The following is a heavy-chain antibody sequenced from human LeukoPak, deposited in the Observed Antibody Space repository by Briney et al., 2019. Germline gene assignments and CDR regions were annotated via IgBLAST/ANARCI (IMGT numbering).Heavy chain of an antibody. CDR1: GFSLTTAAVG. D-gene: IGHD2-21*01. V-gene: IGHV2-5*02. Sequence: SGPTLVNPTQTLTLTCTFSGFSLTTAAVGVGCIRKTPGKSLEWLAVIYGDDDKRYSPSLKTRLTITKDTSKNQVVLTMTNMDPVDTATYYCARCGGGGNWFDPWGQGTLVTVSS. CDR2: IYGDDDK. CDR3: ARCGGGGNWFDP. J-gene: IGHJ5*02.